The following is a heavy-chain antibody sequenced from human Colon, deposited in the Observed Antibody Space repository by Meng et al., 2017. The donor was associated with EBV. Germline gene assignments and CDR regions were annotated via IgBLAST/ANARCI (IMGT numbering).Heavy chain of an antibody. Sequence: ERGRGLGNPSETLSLHCTGSGGPISRTGTCGGWIRQPPGKGLEWIGSQCHADDTYYNPSLMGRVTISVDTSKNQVSLKLTSVTAADTSIYYCARHTFSGNPGGIDSWGQGILVTVSS. CDR1: GGPISRTGTC. D-gene: IGHD4-23*01. V-gene: IGHV4-39*01. J-gene: IGHJ4*02. CDR2: QCHADDT. CDR3: ARHTFSGNPGGIDS.